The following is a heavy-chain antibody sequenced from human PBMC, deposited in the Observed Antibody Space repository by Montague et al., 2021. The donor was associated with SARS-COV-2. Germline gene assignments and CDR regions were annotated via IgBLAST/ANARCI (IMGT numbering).Heavy chain of an antibody. Sequence: SLSLSCAASGFTFSNHWMSWVRQAPGKGLEWVANIKQDGSEKYYLDSVKGRFTVSRDNAKNSLYLRMSSLRAEDTAVYYCAREIRDYVLREFDFWGQGTLVYVSS. D-gene: IGHD3-16*01. CDR3: AREIRDYVLREFDF. CDR1: GFTFSNHW. J-gene: IGHJ4*02. CDR2: IKQDGSEK. V-gene: IGHV3-7*01.